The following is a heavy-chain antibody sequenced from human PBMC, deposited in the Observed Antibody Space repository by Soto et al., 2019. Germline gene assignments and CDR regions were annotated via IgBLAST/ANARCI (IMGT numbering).Heavy chain of an antibody. Sequence: QVQLVQSGAEVKKPGASVKVSCKASGYTFTSYGISWVRQSPGQGLEWMGWISAYNGNTNYAQKLQGRVNMTTDTSTSTAYMELRSLRSDDTAVYYCARDRSSGWYQDPAFDYWGQGTLVTVSS. J-gene: IGHJ4*02. V-gene: IGHV1-18*01. CDR1: GYTFTSYG. CDR2: ISAYNGNT. CDR3: ARDRSSGWYQDPAFDY. D-gene: IGHD6-19*01.